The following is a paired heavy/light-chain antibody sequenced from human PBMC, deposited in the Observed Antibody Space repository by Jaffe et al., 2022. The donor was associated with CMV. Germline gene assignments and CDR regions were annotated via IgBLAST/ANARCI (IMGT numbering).Heavy chain of an antibody. Sequence: QVQLQQWGAGLLKPSETLSLTCAVYGGSFSGYYWSWIRQPPGKGLEWIGEINHSGSTNYNPSLKSRVTISVDTSKNQFSLKLSSVTAADTAVYYCARGSSPHGRYDFWSGRIYYYYGMDVWGQGTTVTVSS. CDR3: ARGSSPHGRYDFWSGRIYYYYGMDV. V-gene: IGHV4-34*01. CDR2: INHSGST. D-gene: IGHD3-3*01. CDR1: GGSFSGYY. J-gene: IGHJ6*02.
Light chain of an antibody. J-gene: IGKJ1*01. CDR1: QGISSY. Sequence: DIQLTQSPSFLSASVGDRVTITCRASQGISSYLAWYQQKPGKAPKLLIYAASTLQSGVPSRFSGSGSGTEFTLTISSLQPEDFATYYCQQLNSYPLAFGQGTKVEIK. CDR2: AAS. V-gene: IGKV1-9*01. CDR3: QQLNSYPLA.